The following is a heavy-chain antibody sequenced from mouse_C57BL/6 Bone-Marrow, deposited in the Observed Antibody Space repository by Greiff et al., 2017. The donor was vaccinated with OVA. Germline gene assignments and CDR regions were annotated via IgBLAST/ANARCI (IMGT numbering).Heavy chain of an antibody. V-gene: IGHV14-4*01. CDR1: GFNIKDDY. CDR3: TTDGYLAWFAY. J-gene: IGHJ3*01. Sequence: EVKLVESGAELVRPGASVKLSCTASGFNIKDDYMHWVKQRPEQGLEWIGWIDPENGDTEYASKFQGKATITADTSSNTAYLQLSSLTSEYTAVYYCTTDGYLAWFAYWGQGTLVTVSA. CDR2: IDPENGDT. D-gene: IGHD2-3*01.